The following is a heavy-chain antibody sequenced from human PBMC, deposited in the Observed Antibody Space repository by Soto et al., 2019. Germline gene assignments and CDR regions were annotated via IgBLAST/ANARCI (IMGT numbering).Heavy chain of an antibody. D-gene: IGHD3-22*01. CDR3: ASLTLAQDSSRYQILDY. J-gene: IGHJ4*02. CDR2: IDPTDSYT. Sequence: MTGKGLECMRRIDPTDSYTDYGPSFQGHVTMSVDRSINTAYLEWSSLKASDSAMYYCASLTLAQDSSRYQILDYWGLGTLVTVSS. V-gene: IGHV5-10-1*01.